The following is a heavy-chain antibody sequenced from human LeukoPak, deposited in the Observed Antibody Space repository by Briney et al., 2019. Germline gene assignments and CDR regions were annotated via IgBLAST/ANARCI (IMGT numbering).Heavy chain of an antibody. CDR1: GGTFSSYA. J-gene: IGHJ4*02. V-gene: IGHV1-69*13. CDR3: ASYYYDSSGYTPYYFDY. Sequence: GASVKVSCKASGGTFSSYAISWVRQAPGQGLEWMGGIIPIFGTANYAQKFQGRVTITADESTSTAYMELSSLRSEDTAAYYCASYYYDSSGYTPYYFDYWGQGTLATVSS. CDR2: IIPIFGTA. D-gene: IGHD3-22*01.